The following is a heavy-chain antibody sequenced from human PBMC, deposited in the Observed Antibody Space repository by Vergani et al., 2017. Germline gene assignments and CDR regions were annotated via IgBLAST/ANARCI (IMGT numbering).Heavy chain of an antibody. Sequence: EVQLVESGRGLVKPGGSLRLSCAASGFTFSSYSMNWVRQAPGKGLEWVSSISSSSSYIYYADSVKGRFTISRDNAKNSLYLQMNSLRAEDTAVYYCARGMSPEKYFDYWGQGTLVTVSS. V-gene: IGHV3-21*01. CDR1: GFTFSSYS. CDR3: ARGMSPEKYFDY. D-gene: IGHD1-14*01. CDR2: ISSSSSYI. J-gene: IGHJ4*02.